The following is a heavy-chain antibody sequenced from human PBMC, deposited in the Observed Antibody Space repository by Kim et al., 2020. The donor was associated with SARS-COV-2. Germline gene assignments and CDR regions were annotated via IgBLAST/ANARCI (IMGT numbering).Heavy chain of an antibody. CDR2: VSYTGTT. D-gene: IGHD1-20*01. CDR3: ARSYNWNQVAHTWFDP. CDR1: GDSIGSSNYY. V-gene: IGHV4-39*01. J-gene: IGHJ5*02. Sequence: SETLSLTCTVSGDSIGSSNYYWNWIRQPPGEGLEWIGSVSYTGTTSYNPSLRGPVTISVDLSKNQFSLRLYSVTAADAAVYYCARSYNWNQVAHTWFDPWGQGTLVTV.